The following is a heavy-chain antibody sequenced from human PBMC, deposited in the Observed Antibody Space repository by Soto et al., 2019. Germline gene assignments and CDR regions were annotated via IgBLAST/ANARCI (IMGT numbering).Heavy chain of an antibody. D-gene: IGHD2-15*01. Sequence: SETLSLTCAVYGGSFSGYYWSWIRQPPGKGLEWIGEINHSGSTNYNPSLKSRVTISVDTSKNQCSLKLSSVTAADTAVYYCARGTGGYCSGGSCYSAAWYFDLWGRGTLVTVSS. J-gene: IGHJ2*01. V-gene: IGHV4-34*01. CDR3: ARGTGGYCSGGSCYSAAWYFDL. CDR2: INHSGST. CDR1: GGSFSGYY.